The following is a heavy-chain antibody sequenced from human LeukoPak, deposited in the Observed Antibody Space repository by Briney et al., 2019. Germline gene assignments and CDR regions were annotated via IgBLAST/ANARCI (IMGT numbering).Heavy chain of an antibody. CDR2: ITPLVGTT. J-gene: IGHJ5*02. V-gene: IGHV1-69*01. CDR3: PRDGIVPPLGRFDP. D-gene: IGHD1-26*01. CDR1: GGTFRNYG. Sequence: GASVKVSCKAPGGTFRNYGLTWVRQAPGQGLEWVGGITPLVGTTNYAQRFQGRVTITADESTTTASMELVSLRFEDTAVYYCPRDGIVPPLGRFDPWGQGTLVIVSS.